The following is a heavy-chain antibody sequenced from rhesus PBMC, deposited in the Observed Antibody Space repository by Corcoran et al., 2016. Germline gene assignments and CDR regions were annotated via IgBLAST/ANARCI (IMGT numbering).Heavy chain of an antibody. V-gene: IGHV4-80*01. D-gene: IGHD3-3*01. CDR1: GGSFSSYW. Sequence: QVQLQESGPGLVKPSETLSLPCAVSGGSFSSYWWSWLRQPPGKGLEWIGEINGNSGSTNYNPALKSRVTISKDASKNQFSLKLSSVTAADTAVYYCARTYYNIWTGYLDYWGQGVLVTVSS. J-gene: IGHJ4*01. CDR2: INGNSGST. CDR3: ARTYYNIWTGYLDY.